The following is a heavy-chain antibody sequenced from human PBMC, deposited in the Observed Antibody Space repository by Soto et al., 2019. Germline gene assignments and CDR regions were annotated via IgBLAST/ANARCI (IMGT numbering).Heavy chain of an antibody. D-gene: IGHD3-22*01. V-gene: IGHV3-30*18. J-gene: IGHJ1*01. CDR2: ISYDGSNK. CDR3: AKAGYYDSSGYSGYFQH. Sequence: QVQLVESEGGVVQPGRSLRLSCAASGFTFSSYGMHWVRQAPGKGLEWVAVISYDGSNKYYADSVKGRFTISRDNSKNTLYLQMNSLRAEDTAVYYCAKAGYYDSSGYSGYFQHWGQGTLVTVSS. CDR1: GFTFSSYG.